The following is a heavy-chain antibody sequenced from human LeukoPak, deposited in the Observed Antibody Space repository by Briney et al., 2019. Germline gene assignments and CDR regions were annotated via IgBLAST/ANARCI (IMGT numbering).Heavy chain of an antibody. Sequence: SETLSLTCTVSGGSINSYYWSWIRQPPGKGLEWIGNMYYSGGTNYNPSLKSRVTISVDTSKNQFSLKLSSVTAADTAVYYCTRRCKDAYTLYCFDYWGQGTLVTVSS. D-gene: IGHD5-24*01. CDR3: TRRCKDAYTLYCFDY. V-gene: IGHV4-59*01. CDR2: MYYSGGT. CDR1: GGSINSYY. J-gene: IGHJ4*02.